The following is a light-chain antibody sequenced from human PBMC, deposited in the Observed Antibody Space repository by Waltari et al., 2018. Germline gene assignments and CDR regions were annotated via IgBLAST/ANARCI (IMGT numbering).Light chain of an antibody. CDR2: WAS. J-gene: IGKJ4*01. Sequence: DIVMTQSPDSLAVSLGERATINCKSSQSVLYTSNNKNYLAWYQQEPGQPPKLLIYWASTRESGVPDRFSGSGSGTDFILTISSLQAEDVAVYYCQQYYSTPLTFGGGTKVEIK. V-gene: IGKV4-1*01. CDR1: QSVLYTSNNKNY. CDR3: QQYYSTPLT.